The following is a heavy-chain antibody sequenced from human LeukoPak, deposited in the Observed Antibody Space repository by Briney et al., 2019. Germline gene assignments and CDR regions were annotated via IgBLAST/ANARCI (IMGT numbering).Heavy chain of an antibody. J-gene: IGHJ4*02. D-gene: IGHD6-13*01. CDR2: ISSSSSYI. CDR3: ARASSWTPPFDY. V-gene: IGHV3-21*01. Sequence: PGGSLRLSCAASGFTFSSYSMNWVRQAPGKGLEWVSSISSSSSYIYYADSVKGRFTISRDNAKNSLYLQMNSLRAEDTAVYYCARASSWTPPFDYWGQGTLVTVSS. CDR1: GFTFSSYS.